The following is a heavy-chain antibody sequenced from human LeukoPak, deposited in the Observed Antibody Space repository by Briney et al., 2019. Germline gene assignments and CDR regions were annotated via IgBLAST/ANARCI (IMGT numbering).Heavy chain of an antibody. CDR3: ARGRYYYGSGSYFLHYYYYMDV. Sequence: SETLSLTCTVSGGSISTYYWSWIRQPPGKGLEWIGYIDYSGYTNYNPSLKSRVTISLDTSKNQFSLKLSSVTAADTAVYYCARGRYYYGSGSYFLHYYYYMDVWGKGTTVTVSS. J-gene: IGHJ6*03. CDR2: IDYSGYT. CDR1: GGSISTYY. V-gene: IGHV4-59*12. D-gene: IGHD3-10*01.